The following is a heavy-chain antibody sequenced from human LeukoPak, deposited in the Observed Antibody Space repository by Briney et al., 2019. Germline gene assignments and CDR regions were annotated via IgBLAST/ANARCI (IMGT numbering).Heavy chain of an antibody. CDR1: GYTFNTYG. CDR2: ISTYDGNT. V-gene: IGHV1-18*01. D-gene: IGHD6-19*01. Sequence: GASVKVSCKASGYTFNTYGISWVQQAPGQGLEWMGWISTYDGNTNYAQNLQGRVTMTTDTSTRTAYMELRSLRSGDTAVYYCARWSYSSDWYFGTFDIWGQGTTVTISS. CDR3: ARWSYSSDWYFGTFDI. J-gene: IGHJ3*02.